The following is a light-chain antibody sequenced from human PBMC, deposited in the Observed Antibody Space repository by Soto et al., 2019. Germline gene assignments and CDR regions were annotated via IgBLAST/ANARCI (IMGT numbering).Light chain of an antibody. CDR3: SSYAGSNSLGV. Sequence: QSALTQPPSASGSPGQSVTISCTGTSSDVGGYNYVSWYQHHPGKAPKLMIYEVNKRPSGVSDRFSGSKSGNTASLTVSGLQAEDEADYSCSSYAGSNSLGVFGGGTKVPVL. CDR2: EVN. CDR1: SSDVGGYNY. V-gene: IGLV2-8*01. J-gene: IGLJ2*01.